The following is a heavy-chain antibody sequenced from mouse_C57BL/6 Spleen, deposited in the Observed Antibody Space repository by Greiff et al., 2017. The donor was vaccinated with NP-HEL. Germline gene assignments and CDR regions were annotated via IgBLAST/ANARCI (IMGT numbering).Heavy chain of an antibody. V-gene: IGHV1-18*01. J-gene: IGHJ2*01. Sequence: EVQLQQSGPELVKPGASVKIPCKASGYTFTDYNMDWVQQSHGKSLEWIGDINPNNGGTIYNQKFKGKATLTVDKSSSPAYMELRSLTSEDTAVYDSARSSLNLYGYEFDYWGQGTTLTVSS. CDR1: GYTFTDYN. CDR3: ARSSLNLYGYEFDY. D-gene: IGHD2-2*01. CDR2: INPNNGGT.